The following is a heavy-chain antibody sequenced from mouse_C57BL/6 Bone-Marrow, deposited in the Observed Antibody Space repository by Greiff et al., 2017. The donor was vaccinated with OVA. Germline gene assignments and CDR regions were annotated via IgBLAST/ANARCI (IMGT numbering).Heavy chain of an antibody. Sequence: QVQLQQSGAELVKPGASVKVSCKASGYTFTSYWMHWVKQRPGQGLEWIGRIHPSDSDTNYNQKFKGKATLTVDKSSSTAYMQLSSLTSEDSAVYYCASLTTGKRAWFAYWGQGTLVTVSA. CDR2: IHPSDSDT. V-gene: IGHV1-74*01. CDR3: ASLTTGKRAWFAY. J-gene: IGHJ3*01. D-gene: IGHD1-1*01. CDR1: GYTFTSYW.